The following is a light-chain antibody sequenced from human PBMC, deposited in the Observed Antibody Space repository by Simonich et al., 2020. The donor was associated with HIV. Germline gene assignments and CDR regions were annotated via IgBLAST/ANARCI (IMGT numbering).Light chain of an antibody. Sequence: DIVMTQSPLSLPVPPGEPASISCRSGQSLLHSNGYNFWDWYLQKPGQSPQLLIYLGSNRASGVPDRFSGSGSGTDFTLKISRVEAEDVGVYYGMQALHTPITFGQGTRLEIK. CDR3: MQALHTPIT. V-gene: IGKV2-28*01. CDR1: QSLLHSNGYNF. J-gene: IGKJ5*01. CDR2: LGS.